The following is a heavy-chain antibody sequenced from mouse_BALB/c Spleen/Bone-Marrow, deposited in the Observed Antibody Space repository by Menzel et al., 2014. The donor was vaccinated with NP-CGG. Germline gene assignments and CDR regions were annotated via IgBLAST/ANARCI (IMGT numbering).Heavy chain of an antibody. CDR2: IDPVNGNT. J-gene: IGHJ1*01. Sequence: LVESGAELVKPGASVKLSCTASGFNIKDTYMHWVKQRPEQGLEWIGRIDPVNGNTKYDPKFQGKATITADTSSNTAYLQLSSLTSEDTAVYYCANYDYGWYFDVWGAGTTVTVSS. CDR3: ANYDYGWYFDV. CDR1: GFNIKDTY. V-gene: IGHV14-3*02. D-gene: IGHD2-4*01.